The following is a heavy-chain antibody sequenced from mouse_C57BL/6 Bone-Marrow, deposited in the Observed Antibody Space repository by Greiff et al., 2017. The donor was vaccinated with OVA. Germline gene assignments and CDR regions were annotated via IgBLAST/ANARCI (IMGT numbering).Heavy chain of an antibody. CDR3: ARENWDLYFDV. Sequence: QVQLKESGPELVKPGASVKISCKASGYSFTSYYIHWVKQRPGQGLEWIGWIYPGSGNTKYNEKFKGKATLTADTSSSTAYMQLSSLTSEDSAVYYCARENWDLYFDVWGTGTTVTVSS. CDR2: IYPGSGNT. CDR1: GYSFTSYY. J-gene: IGHJ1*03. V-gene: IGHV1-66*01. D-gene: IGHD4-1*01.